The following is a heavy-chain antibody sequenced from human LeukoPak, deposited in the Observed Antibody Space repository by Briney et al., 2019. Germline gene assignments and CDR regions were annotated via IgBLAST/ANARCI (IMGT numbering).Heavy chain of an antibody. D-gene: IGHD6-13*01. V-gene: IGHV4-39*07. CDR2: VFYNGAT. CDR3: ARGSRQLLGWFDP. CDR1: GGSISSSIYY. J-gene: IGHJ5*02. Sequence: SETLSLTCIVSGGSISSSIYYWAWVRQPPGKGLEWIGTVFYNGATQYSPSLRSRVTISIDTSTNQFSLELTSVTAADTALYYCARGSRQLLGWFDPWGQGTLVTVSS.